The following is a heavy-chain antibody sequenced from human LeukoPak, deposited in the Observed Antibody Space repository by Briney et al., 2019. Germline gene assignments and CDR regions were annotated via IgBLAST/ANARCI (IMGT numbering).Heavy chain of an antibody. CDR2: ITSSSIYI. CDR3: ARDSSSYDILTGYYGDYYFDY. CDR1: GFTLSSYS. V-gene: IGHV3-21*01. Sequence: PGGSLRLSCAASGFTLSSYSMNWVRQAPGKGLEWVSSITSSSIYIYYTDSVKGRFTISRDNAKNSLYLQMNSLRAEDTAVYYCARDSSSYDILTGYYGDYYFDYWGQGTLVTVSS. D-gene: IGHD3-9*01. J-gene: IGHJ4*02.